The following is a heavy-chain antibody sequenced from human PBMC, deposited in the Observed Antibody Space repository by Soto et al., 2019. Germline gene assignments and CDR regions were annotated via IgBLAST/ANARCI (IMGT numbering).Heavy chain of an antibody. CDR3: AREAADGTPNYFEY. CDR2: ISSSSSYI. D-gene: IGHD6-13*01. J-gene: IGHJ4*02. CDR1: GFTFSSYS. Sequence: GGSLRLSCAASGFTFSSYSMSWVRQAPGKGLEWVSSISSSSSYIYYADSVKGRFTISRDNAKNSLYLQMNSLRAEDTAVYYCAREAADGTPNYFEYWGQGTLVTVSS. V-gene: IGHV3-21*01.